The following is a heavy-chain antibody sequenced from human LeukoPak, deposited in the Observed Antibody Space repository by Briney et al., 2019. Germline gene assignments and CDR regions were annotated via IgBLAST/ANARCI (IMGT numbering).Heavy chain of an antibody. CDR3: ARPDRPYSSSWFDP. V-gene: IGHV4-34*01. CDR2: INHSGST. CDR1: GGSFSGYY. Sequence: SETLSLACAVYGGSFSGYYWSWIRQPPGKGLERIGEINHSGSTNYNPSLKSRVTISVDTSKNQFSLKLSSVTAADTAVYYCARPDRPYSSSWFDPWGQGTLVTVSS. D-gene: IGHD6-13*01. J-gene: IGHJ5*02.